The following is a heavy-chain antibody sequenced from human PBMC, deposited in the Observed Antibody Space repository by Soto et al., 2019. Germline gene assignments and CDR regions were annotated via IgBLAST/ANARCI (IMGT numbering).Heavy chain of an antibody. CDR1: GGSISSSSYY. V-gene: IGHV4-39*01. CDR3: ARNRARTRCDP. J-gene: IGHJ5*02. CDR2: IYYSGST. D-gene: IGHD6-6*01. Sequence: SLTCIVSGGSISSSSYYWGWIRQPPGKGLEWIGSIYYSGSTYYNPSLKSRVTISVDTSKNQFSLKLSSVTAADTAVFYCARNRARTRCDPWGQGTLVTVSS.